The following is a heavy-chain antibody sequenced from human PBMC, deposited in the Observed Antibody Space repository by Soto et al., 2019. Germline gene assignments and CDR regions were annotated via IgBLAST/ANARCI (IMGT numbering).Heavy chain of an antibody. CDR2: TYYRSKWYN. D-gene: IGHD6-13*01. Sequence: SQTLSLTCAISGDSVSSNSAAWNWIRQSPSRGLEWLGRTYYRSKWYNDYAVSVKSRITINPDTSKSQFSLQLNSVTPEDTAVYYCARVGDSIAAAGTFLHYYYYYMDVWGKGTTVTVSS. V-gene: IGHV6-1*01. J-gene: IGHJ6*03. CDR1: GDSVSSNSAA. CDR3: ARVGDSIAAAGTFLHYYYYYMDV.